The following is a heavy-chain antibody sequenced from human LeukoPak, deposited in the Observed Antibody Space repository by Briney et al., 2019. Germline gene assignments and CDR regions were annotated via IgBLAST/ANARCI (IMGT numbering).Heavy chain of an antibody. J-gene: IGHJ3*02. CDR2: IYPGDSDT. D-gene: IGHD3-16*02. CDR3: ATEGVMITFGGVIVIRGAFDI. CDR1: GYSFTSYW. Sequence: GESLKISCKGSGYSFTSYWIGWVRQMPGKGLEWMGIIYPGDSDTRYSPSFQGQVTISADKSISTAYLQWSSLKASDTAMYYCATEGVMITFGGVIVIRGAFDIWGQGTMVTVSS. V-gene: IGHV5-51*01.